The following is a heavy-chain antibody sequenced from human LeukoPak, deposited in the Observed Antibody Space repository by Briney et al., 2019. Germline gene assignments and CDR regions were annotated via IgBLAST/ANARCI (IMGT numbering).Heavy chain of an antibody. CDR3: ARGGSYGDDSYFDY. Sequence: EASVKVSCKASGYTFTGYYMHWVRQAPGQGLEWMGWINPNSGGTNYAQKFQVRVTMTRDTSISTAYMELSRLRSDDTAVYYCARGGSYGDDSYFDYWGQGTLVTVSS. J-gene: IGHJ4*02. CDR2: INPNSGGT. CDR1: GYTFTGYY. V-gene: IGHV1-2*02. D-gene: IGHD1-26*01.